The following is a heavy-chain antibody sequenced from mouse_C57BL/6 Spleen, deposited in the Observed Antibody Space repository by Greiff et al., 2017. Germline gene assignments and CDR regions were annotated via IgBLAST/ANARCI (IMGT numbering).Heavy chain of an antibody. CDR2: IVPEDGET. V-gene: IGHV14-2*01. Sequence: VQLQQSGAELVKPGASVKLSCTASGFNIKDYYMHWVKQRTEQGLEWIGRIVPEDGETKYAPKFQGKATITADTSSNTAYLQLSSLTSEDTAVYYCVFYYGSSHAYFDYWGQGTTLTVSS. CDR3: VFYYGSSHAYFDY. CDR1: GFNIKDYY. D-gene: IGHD1-1*01. J-gene: IGHJ2*01.